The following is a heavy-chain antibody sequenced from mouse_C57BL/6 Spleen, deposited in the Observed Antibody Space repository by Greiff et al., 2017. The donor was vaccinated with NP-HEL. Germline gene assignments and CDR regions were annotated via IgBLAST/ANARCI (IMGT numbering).Heavy chain of an antibody. J-gene: IGHJ1*03. CDR2: IYPGNSDT. CDR3: TRKGITTVVAEWYFDV. CDR1: GYTFTSYW. Sequence: VQLKQSGTVLARPGASVKMSCKTSGYTFTSYWMHWVKQRPGQGLEWIGAIYPGNSDTSYNQKFKGKAKLTAVTSASTAYMELSSLTNEDSAVYYCTRKGITTVVAEWYFDVWGTGTTVTVSS. V-gene: IGHV1-5*01. D-gene: IGHD1-1*01.